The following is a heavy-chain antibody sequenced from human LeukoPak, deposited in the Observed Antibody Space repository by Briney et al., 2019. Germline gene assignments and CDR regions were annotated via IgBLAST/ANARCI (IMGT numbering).Heavy chain of an antibody. CDR2: INPNSGGT. D-gene: IGHD1-26*01. J-gene: IGHJ3*02. CDR1: GYTFTGYY. Sequence: ASVKVSCKASGYTFTGYYMHWVRQAPGQGLEWMGWINPNSGGTNYAQKFQGRVTMTRDTSISTAYMELSRLRSDDTAVYYCAREMKVAVPGNDGVIVGATTSAFDIWGQGTMVTVSS. V-gene: IGHV1-2*02. CDR3: AREMKVAVPGNDGVIVGATTSAFDI.